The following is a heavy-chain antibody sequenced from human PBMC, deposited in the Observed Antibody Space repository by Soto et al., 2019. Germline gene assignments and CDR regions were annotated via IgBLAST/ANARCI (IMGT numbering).Heavy chain of an antibody. D-gene: IGHD6-19*01. CDR3: AKDLRVAGTFDV. Sequence: QVQLVESGGGVVQPGRSLRLSCAASGFTFSSYGMHWVRQAPGKGLEWVAVVSYDGSKKYYADSVKGRFTISRDNSKNTLYLQMNSLRAEDTAVYYCAKDLRVAGTFDVWGQGTMVTVSS. CDR2: VSYDGSKK. V-gene: IGHV3-30*18. CDR1: GFTFSSYG. J-gene: IGHJ3*01.